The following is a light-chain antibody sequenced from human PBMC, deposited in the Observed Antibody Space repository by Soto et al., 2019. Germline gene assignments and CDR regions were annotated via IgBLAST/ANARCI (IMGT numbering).Light chain of an antibody. Sequence: EIVVTQSPATLSVSPGERTTLSCRASQSVGNNLAWYQQKPGQAPRLLIYGAYTRATGIPARFSGSGSGTDFTLTISSLQSEDFAVYYCQHYNYWPPKTFGQGTKVEMK. J-gene: IGKJ1*01. V-gene: IGKV3-15*01. CDR2: GAY. CDR3: QHYNYWPPKT. CDR1: QSVGNN.